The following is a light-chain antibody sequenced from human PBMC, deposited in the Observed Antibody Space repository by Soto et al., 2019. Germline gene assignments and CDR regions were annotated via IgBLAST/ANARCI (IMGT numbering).Light chain of an antibody. J-gene: IGKJ2*01. CDR2: GAS. V-gene: IGKV3-20*01. Sequence: EIVLTQSPGTLSLSPGERATLSCRASQSVSSSYLAWYQQKPGQAPRLLIYGASSRATGIPDRFSGSGSGTQFTFTINRLEVEGLSVYYCLQHGGSGYIFGQAPKREIK. CDR1: QSVSSSY. CDR3: LQHGGSGYI.